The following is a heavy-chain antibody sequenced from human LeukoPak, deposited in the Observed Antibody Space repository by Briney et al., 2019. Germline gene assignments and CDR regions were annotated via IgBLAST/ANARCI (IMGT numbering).Heavy chain of an antibody. D-gene: IGHD6-13*01. CDR2: ISGSSSYI. Sequence: GGSLRLSCAASGFTFSSYSMNWVRQAPGKGLEWVSSISGSSSYIYCADSVKGRFTISRDNAKNSLYLQMNSLRAEDTAVYYCARGQQLVSPPDYWGQGTLVTISS. V-gene: IGHV3-21*01. J-gene: IGHJ4*02. CDR3: ARGQQLVSPPDY. CDR1: GFTFSSYS.